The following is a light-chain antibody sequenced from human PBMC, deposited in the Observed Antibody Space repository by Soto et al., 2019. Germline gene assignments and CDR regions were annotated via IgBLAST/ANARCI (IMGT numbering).Light chain of an antibody. CDR3: QQYSSLWT. V-gene: IGKV3-11*01. Sequence: IVLTQSPATLSLSPGERATLSFRASQSVSSSLAWYQQRPGQPPRLLIYGASNRATGIPDRFSGSGSGTDFTLSISRLETEDFAVYYCQQYSSLWTFGQGTKVDIK. J-gene: IGKJ1*01. CDR1: QSVSSS. CDR2: GAS.